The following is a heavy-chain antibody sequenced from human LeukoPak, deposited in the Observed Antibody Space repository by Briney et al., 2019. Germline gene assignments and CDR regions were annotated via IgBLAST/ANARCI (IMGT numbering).Heavy chain of an antibody. CDR2: INKDATIT. CDR1: AFSINNFW. J-gene: IGHJ3*01. V-gene: IGHV3-74*03. CDR3: AREHHAPVQRYYSDSTSYSAFDV. D-gene: IGHD3-22*01. Sequence: GGSLRLSCAASAFSINNFWMHWVRQGPGKGLEWVSRINKDATITTYADSVKGRFTVSRDTAKNSLYLQMHSLRAEDTAVYYCAREHHAPVQRYYSDSTSYSAFDVWGQGTMVTVSS.